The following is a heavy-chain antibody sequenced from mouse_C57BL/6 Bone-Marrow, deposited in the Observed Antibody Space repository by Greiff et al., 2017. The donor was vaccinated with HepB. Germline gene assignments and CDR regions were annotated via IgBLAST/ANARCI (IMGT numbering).Heavy chain of an antibody. CDR1: GYAFSSSW. V-gene: IGHV1-82*01. Sequence: VQLQPSGPELVKPGASVKISCKASGYAFSSSWMNWVKQRPGQGLEWIGRIYPGDGDTNYNGKFKGKATLTADKSSSTAYRQLSSLTSDDSAVYFCAIYGSSYGCYFDYWGQGTTLTVSS. CDR2: IYPGDGDT. D-gene: IGHD1-1*01. CDR3: AIYGSSYGCYFDY. J-gene: IGHJ2*01.